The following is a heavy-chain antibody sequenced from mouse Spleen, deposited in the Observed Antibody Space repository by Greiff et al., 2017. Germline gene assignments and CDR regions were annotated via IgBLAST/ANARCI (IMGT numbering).Heavy chain of an antibody. CDR1: GYTFTDYE. J-gene: IGHJ1*03. CDR2: IDPETGGT. CDR3: TRGDEGGDWYFDV. V-gene: IGHV1-15*01. D-gene: IGHD3-3*01. Sequence: VQLQQSGAELVRPGASVTLSCKASGYTFTDYEMHWVKQTPVHGLEWIGAIDPETGGTAYNQKFKGKAILTADKSSSTAYMELRSLTSEDSAVYYCTRGDEGGDWYFDVWGTGTTVTVSS.